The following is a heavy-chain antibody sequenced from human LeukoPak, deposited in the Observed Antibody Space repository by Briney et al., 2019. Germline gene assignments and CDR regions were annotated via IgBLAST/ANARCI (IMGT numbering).Heavy chain of an antibody. V-gene: IGHV1-24*01. D-gene: IGHD2-2*02. J-gene: IGHJ3*02. Sequence: ASVKVSCTVSGYTLTELSMHWVRHAPGKGLEWMGGFDPEDGETIYAQKFQGRVTMTEDTSTDTAYMELSSLRSEDTAVYYCATVFGPVRYCSSTSCYRYAFDIWGQGTMVTVSS. CDR1: GYTLTELS. CDR3: ATVFGPVRYCSSTSCYRYAFDI. CDR2: FDPEDGET.